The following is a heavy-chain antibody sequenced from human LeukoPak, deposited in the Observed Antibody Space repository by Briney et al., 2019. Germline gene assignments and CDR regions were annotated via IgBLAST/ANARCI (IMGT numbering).Heavy chain of an antibody. J-gene: IGHJ6*02. CDR3: AREDPQTTVPEGMDV. CDR1: GGSISYYY. D-gene: IGHD4-17*01. CDR2: IYYSGTT. Sequence: SETLSLTCTVSGGSISYYYWSWIWQSPGKGLEWIGYIYYSGTTNYNPSLKSRVTISVDTSKNQFSLQLRSVTAADTAVYYCAREDPQTTVPEGMDVWGQGTTVTVSS. V-gene: IGHV4-59*01.